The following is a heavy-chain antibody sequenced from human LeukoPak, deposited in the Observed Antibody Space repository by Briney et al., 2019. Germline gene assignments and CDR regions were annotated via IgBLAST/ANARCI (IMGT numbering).Heavy chain of an antibody. CDR1: GDSFSTTTSI. CDR2: TYYRSNWNY. Sequence: SQTLSLTCALSGDSFSTTTSIWNWLRQSPWRGLEWLGRTYYRSNWNYDYADSVKSRITISPDTSENQFSLQLQFVTPEDSAVYYCARRRHANNGVDVWGQGTTVTVSS. V-gene: IGHV6-1*01. CDR3: ARRRHANNGVDV. J-gene: IGHJ6*02.